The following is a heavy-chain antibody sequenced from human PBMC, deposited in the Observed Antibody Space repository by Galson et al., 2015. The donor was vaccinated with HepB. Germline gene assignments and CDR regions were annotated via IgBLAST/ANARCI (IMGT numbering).Heavy chain of an antibody. CDR3: ARDVGYSSGWYQGYYYGMDV. D-gene: IGHD6-19*01. V-gene: IGHV6-1*01. CDR2: TYYRSKWYN. J-gene: IGHJ6*02. Sequence: CAISGDSVSSHRAAWNWIRQSPSRGLEWLGRTYYRSKWYNDYAVSVKSRITINPDTSKNQFSLQLNSVTPEDTAVYYCARDVGYSSGWYQGYYYGMDVWGQGTTVTVSS. CDR1: GDSVSSHRAA.